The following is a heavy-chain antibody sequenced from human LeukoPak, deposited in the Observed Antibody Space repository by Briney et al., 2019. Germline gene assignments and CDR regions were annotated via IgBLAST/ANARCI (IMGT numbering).Heavy chain of an antibody. CDR1: DFPLRTCW. CDR2: LKSDERRR. Sequence: GGPVRLPCAASDFPLRTCWMHGPPQAQGKGRVWVSRLKSDERRRRYAVSVKGRFTISRDNEKNTLYLQMNSLRAEDTAVFFCARGGRTTVAGTVADYWGQGPLVTVS. D-gene: IGHD6-19*01. CDR3: ARGGRTTVAGTVADY. J-gene: IGHJ4*02. V-gene: IGHV3-74*01.